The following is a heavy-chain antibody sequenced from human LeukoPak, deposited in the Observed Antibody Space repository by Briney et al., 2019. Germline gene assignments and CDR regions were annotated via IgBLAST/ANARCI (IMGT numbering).Heavy chain of an antibody. D-gene: IGHD3-10*02. CDR3: AELGITMIGGV. V-gene: IGHV3-7*01. CDR2: IKYTGYEE. CDR1: GFTFSSYW. J-gene: IGHJ6*04. Sequence: GGSLRLSCAASGFTFSSYWMSWVRQAPGKGLEWVANIKYTGYEEYYVESVEGRFTISRDNARNSLFLQMNSLRAEDTAVYYCAELGITMIGGVWGKGTTVTISS.